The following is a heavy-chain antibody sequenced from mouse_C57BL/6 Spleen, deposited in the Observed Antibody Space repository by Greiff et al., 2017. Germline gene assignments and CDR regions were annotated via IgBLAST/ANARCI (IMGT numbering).Heavy chain of an antibody. D-gene: IGHD2-3*01. Sequence: VKLMEPGAELVKPGASVKISCKASGYAFSSYWMNWVKQRPGKGLEWIGQIYPGDGDTNYNGKFKGKATLTADRSSSTAYMQLSSLTSEDSAVYFCARGYDGHFDCWGQGTTLTVSS. CDR2: IYPGDGDT. CDR3: ARGYDGHFDC. J-gene: IGHJ2*01. V-gene: IGHV1-80*01. CDR1: GYAFSSYW.